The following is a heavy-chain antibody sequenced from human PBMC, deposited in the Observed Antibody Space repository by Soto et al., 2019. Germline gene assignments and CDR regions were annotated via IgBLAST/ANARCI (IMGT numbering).Heavy chain of an antibody. CDR2: ISGSGGST. V-gene: IGHV3-23*01. CDR1: GFTFSSYA. CDR3: AKVRYSSGWKTDAFDI. J-gene: IGHJ3*02. Sequence: GGSLRLSCAASGFTFSSYAMSWVRQAPGKGLEWVSAISGSGGSTYYADSVKGRFTISRDNSKNTLYLQMNSLRAEDTAVYYCAKVRYSSGWKTDAFDIWGQGTMVTVS. D-gene: IGHD6-19*01.